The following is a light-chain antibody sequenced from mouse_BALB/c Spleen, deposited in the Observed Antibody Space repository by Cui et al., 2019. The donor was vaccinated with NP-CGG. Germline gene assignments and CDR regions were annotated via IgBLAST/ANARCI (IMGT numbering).Light chain of an antibody. J-gene: IGLJ1*01. CDR2: GTK. CDR3: ALWYSNHWV. Sequence: QAVVTQASALTTSPGETVTLTCRSSTGTVTTSNYANWVQEKPDHFFTGLIGGTKNRAPGVPARFSGSLIGDKAALTITGAQTEDEAIYFCALWYSNHWVFGGGTKLTVL. V-gene: IGLV1*01. CDR1: TGTVTTSNY.